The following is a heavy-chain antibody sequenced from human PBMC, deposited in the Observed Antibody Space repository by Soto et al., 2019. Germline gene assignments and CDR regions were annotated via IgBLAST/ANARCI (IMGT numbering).Heavy chain of an antibody. Sequence: QVQLQESGPGLVKPSETLSLTCTVSGGSISSYYWSWIRQPPGKGLEWIGYIYYSGSTNYNPSLKSRVTISVDTSKNQFSLKLSSVTAADTAVYYCARGSQWLFPYYYYGMDVWGQGTTVTVSS. CDR3: ARGSQWLFPYYYYGMDV. CDR1: GGSISSYY. J-gene: IGHJ6*02. CDR2: IYYSGST. V-gene: IGHV4-59*01. D-gene: IGHD6-19*01.